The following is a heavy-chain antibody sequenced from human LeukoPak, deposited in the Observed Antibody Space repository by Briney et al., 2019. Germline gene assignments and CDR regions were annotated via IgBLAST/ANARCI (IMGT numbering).Heavy chain of an antibody. J-gene: IGHJ4*02. D-gene: IGHD5-24*01. V-gene: IGHV4-38-2*02. CDR3: AREEMGGIDY. Sequence: SETLSLTCAVSGYSISSGYYWGWIRQPPGKGLEWIGSIYHSGSAYYNPSLKSRVTISLDTSKNQFSLKLSSVTAEDTAVYYCAREEMGGIDYWGQGTLVTVSS. CDR1: GYSISSGYY. CDR2: IYHSGSA.